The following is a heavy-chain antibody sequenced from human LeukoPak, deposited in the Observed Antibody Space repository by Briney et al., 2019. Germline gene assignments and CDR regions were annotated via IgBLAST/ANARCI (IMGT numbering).Heavy chain of an antibody. CDR3: AKDEYCSGGSCYSLPNNWFDP. J-gene: IGHJ5*02. D-gene: IGHD2-15*01. CDR1: EFTFSSYA. V-gene: IGHV3-23*01. CDR2: ISGSGGST. Sequence: GGSLRLSCAASEFTFSSYAMTWVRQAPGKGLEWVSTISGSGGSTYYADSVKGRFTISRDNSKNTLYLQMNSLRAEDTAVYYCAKDEYCSGGSCYSLPNNWFDPWGQGTLVTVSS.